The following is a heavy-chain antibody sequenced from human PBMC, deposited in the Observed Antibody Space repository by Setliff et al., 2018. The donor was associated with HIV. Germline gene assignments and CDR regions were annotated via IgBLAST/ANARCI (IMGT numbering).Heavy chain of an antibody. Sequence: PSETLSLTCTVSGGSIGSDDYYWTWIRQPPGKGLELIGYIYYTGSTYYNPSLKSRLTISIDTSKNQFSLKLRSVTAADTAVYYCARDLGGPRNFDNWGQGTLVTVSS. D-gene: IGHD2-15*01. J-gene: IGHJ4*02. CDR1: GGSIGSDDYY. CDR3: ARDLGGPRNFDN. V-gene: IGHV4-30-4*08. CDR2: IYYTGST.